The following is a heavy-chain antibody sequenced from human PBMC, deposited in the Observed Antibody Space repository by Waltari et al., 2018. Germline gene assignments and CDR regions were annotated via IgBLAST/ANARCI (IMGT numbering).Heavy chain of an antibody. D-gene: IGHD1-26*01. CDR3: ASAADGAWFDP. CDR2: IIPIFGTA. V-gene: IGHV1-69*01. J-gene: IGHJ5*02. CDR1: GGPFSSYA. Sequence: QVQLVQSGAEVKKPGASVKVSCKASGGPFSSYAISRVRQAPGQGLEWMGGIIPIFGTANYAQKFQGRVTITADESTSTAYMELSSLRSEDTAVYYCASAADGAWFDPWGQGTLVTVSS.